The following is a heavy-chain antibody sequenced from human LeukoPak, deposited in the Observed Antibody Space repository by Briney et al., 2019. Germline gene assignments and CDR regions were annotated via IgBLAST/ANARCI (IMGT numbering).Heavy chain of an antibody. V-gene: IGHV3-21*01. D-gene: IGHD3-10*01. CDR3: ASFPPYMVRTDAFDI. Sequence: PGGSLRLSCAASGFTLSSYSMDWVRQAPGKGLEWVSSISRSSAYIYYADSVKGRFTISRDNAKNSLYLQMNSLRAEDTAVYYCASFPPYMVRTDAFDIWGQGTMVTVSS. J-gene: IGHJ3*02. CDR1: GFTLSSYS. CDR2: ISRSSAYI.